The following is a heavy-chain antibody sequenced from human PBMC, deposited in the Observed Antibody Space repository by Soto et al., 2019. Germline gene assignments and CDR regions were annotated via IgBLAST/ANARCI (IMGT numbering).Heavy chain of an antibody. J-gene: IGHJ6*02. Sequence: ASVKVSCKVSGYTFTSYYMHWVRQAPGQGLEWMGIINPSGGSTSYAQRFHGRVTMTRDTSTSTVYMELSSLRSEDTAVYYCASIYYGSGSYPNLYYYYGMDVWGQGTTVTVSS. V-gene: IGHV1-46*01. CDR1: GYTFTSYY. CDR3: ASIYYGSGSYPNLYYYYGMDV. D-gene: IGHD3-10*01. CDR2: INPSGGST.